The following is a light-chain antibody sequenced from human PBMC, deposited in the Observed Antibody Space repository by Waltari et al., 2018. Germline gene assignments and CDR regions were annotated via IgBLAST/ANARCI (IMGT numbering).Light chain of an antibody. J-gene: IGKJ1*01. V-gene: IGKV3-11*01. CDR1: QVLSTD. CDR3: QQRSLWPRT. Sequence: EIVLTQSPATLSLSPGGTGTLSCRASQVLSTDLAWYQHRPGPPPRLLVYDVYNRAAGIPPRFSGSGSGTDFTLTISSLEPEDLAVYFCQQRSLWPRTFGPGTKVEI. CDR2: DVY.